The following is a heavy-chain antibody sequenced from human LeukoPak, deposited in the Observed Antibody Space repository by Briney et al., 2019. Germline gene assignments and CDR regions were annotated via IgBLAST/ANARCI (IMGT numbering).Heavy chain of an antibody. D-gene: IGHD6-6*01. CDR2: IYYSGST. Sequence: SETLSLTCTVSGGSISSYYWSWIRQPPGKGLEWIGYIYYSGSTNYNPSLKSRVTISVDKSKNQFSLKLSSVTAADTAVYYCARSPPLRQLVLEHLFDYWGQGTLVTVSS. CDR1: GGSISSYY. V-gene: IGHV4-59*08. CDR3: ARSPPLRQLVLEHLFDY. J-gene: IGHJ4*02.